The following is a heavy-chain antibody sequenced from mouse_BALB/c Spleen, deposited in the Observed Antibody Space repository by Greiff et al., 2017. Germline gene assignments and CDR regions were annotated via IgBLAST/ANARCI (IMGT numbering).Heavy chain of an antibody. CDR1: GFNIKDYY. CDR2: IDPENGDT. Sequence: VQLQQSGAELVRSGASVKLSCTASGFNIKDYYMHWVKQRPEQGLEWIGWIDPENGDTEYAPKFQGKATMTADTSSNTAYLQLSSLTSEDTAVYYCNAIYDYDGWFAYWGQGTLVTVSA. J-gene: IGHJ3*01. CDR3: NAIYDYDGWFAY. D-gene: IGHD2-4*01. V-gene: IGHV14-4*02.